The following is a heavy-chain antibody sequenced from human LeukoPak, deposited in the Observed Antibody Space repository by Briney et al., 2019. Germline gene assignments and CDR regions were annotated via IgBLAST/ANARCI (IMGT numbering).Heavy chain of an antibody. V-gene: IGHV4-39*07. J-gene: IGHJ5*02. CDR1: GGSISSSSYY. D-gene: IGHD3-3*02. Sequence: KPSETLSLTCTVSGGSISSSSYYWGWIRQPPGKGLEWIGSIYYSGTTYYNPSLKSRVTISVDTSKNQFSLKLSSVTAADTAVYYCARGIHFWSGNPDRWFDPWGQGTLVTVSS. CDR3: ARGIHFWSGNPDRWFDP. CDR2: IYYSGTT.